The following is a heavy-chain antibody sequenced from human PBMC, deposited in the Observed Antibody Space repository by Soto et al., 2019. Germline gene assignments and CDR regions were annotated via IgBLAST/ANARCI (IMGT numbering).Heavy chain of an antibody. CDR1: GYTFTGYY. Sequence: GASVKVSCKASGYTFTGYYMHWVLQAPGQGLEWMGWINPNSGGTDYAQKFQGRVTMTRDTSISTAYMELSRLRSDDTAVYYCARVGYDILTGYYTSAFQHWGQGTLVTVSS. CDR3: ARVGYDILTGYYTSAFQH. CDR2: INPNSGGT. V-gene: IGHV1-2*02. J-gene: IGHJ1*01. D-gene: IGHD3-9*01.